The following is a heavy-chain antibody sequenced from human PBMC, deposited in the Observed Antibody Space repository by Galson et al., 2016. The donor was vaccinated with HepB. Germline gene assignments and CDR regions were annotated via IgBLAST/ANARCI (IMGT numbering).Heavy chain of an antibody. J-gene: IGHJ4*02. CDR2: ISGSGGNT. D-gene: IGHD3-22*01. Sequence: SLRLSCAASGFTFSRYAMSWVRQAPGKGLEWVSGISGSGGNTYYADSVKGRFTISRDNSKNTLYPQMNSLRAEDTAVYYCAKDSGSMIVVATTLDYWGQGTLVTVSS. CDR3: AKDSGSMIVVATTLDY. V-gene: IGHV3-23*01. CDR1: GFTFSRYA.